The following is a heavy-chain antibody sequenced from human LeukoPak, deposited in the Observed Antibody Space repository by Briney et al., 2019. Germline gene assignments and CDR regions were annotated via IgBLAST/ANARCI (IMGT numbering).Heavy chain of an antibody. J-gene: IGHJ4*02. Sequence: ASVKVSCKASGYTFTYYYIHWVRQAPGQGLEWMGWINPNSGDTHYEDKFQGRVTMTRHTSITTAYMELSRLTSDDTAVYYCARIAFGDFETHDYWGQGTLVIVSS. CDR1: GYTFTYYY. CDR2: INPNSGDT. D-gene: IGHD2-21*02. CDR3: ARIAFGDFETHDY. V-gene: IGHV1-2*07.